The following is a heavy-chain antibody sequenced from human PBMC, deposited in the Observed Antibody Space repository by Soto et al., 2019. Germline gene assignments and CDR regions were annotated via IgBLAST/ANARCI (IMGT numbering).Heavy chain of an antibody. D-gene: IGHD5-18*01. CDR3: AKDTAMVVVGVDY. CDR2: ISGSGGST. Sequence: WGSLRLSCAASGFTFSSYAMSWVRQAPGKGLEWVSAISGSGGSTYYADSVKGRFTISRDNSKNTLYLQMNSLRAEDTAVYCCAKDTAMVVVGVDYWGQGTLVTVSS. CDR1: GFTFSSYA. J-gene: IGHJ4*02. V-gene: IGHV3-23*01.